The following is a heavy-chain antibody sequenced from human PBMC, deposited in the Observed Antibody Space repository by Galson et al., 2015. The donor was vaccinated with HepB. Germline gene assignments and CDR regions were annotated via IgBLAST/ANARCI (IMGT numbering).Heavy chain of an antibody. J-gene: IGHJ4*02. CDR3: ARFRGGDYAPDY. CDR1: GFTFSSYG. D-gene: IGHD4-17*01. CDR2: IWYDGSNK. Sequence: SLRLSCAASGFTFSSYGMHWVRQAPGKGLEWVAVIWYDGSNKYYADSVKGRFTISRDNSKNTLYLQMNSLRAEDTAVYYCARFRGGDYAPDYWGQGTLVTVSS. V-gene: IGHV3-33*08.